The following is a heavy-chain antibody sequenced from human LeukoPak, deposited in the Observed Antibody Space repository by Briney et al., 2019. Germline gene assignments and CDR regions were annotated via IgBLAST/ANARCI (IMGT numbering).Heavy chain of an antibody. CDR2: INGDGSNT. CDR3: ARVKAITMVPNWFDP. J-gene: IGHJ5*02. D-gene: IGHD3-10*01. V-gene: IGHV3-74*03. Sequence: PGGSLRLSCAASGFTFSSHWMHWVRQAPGKGLVWVSRINGDGSNTTYADSVKGRFTISRHNSKNTLYLQMNSLRAEDTAVYYCARVKAITMVPNWFDPWGQGTLVTVSS. CDR1: GFTFSSHW.